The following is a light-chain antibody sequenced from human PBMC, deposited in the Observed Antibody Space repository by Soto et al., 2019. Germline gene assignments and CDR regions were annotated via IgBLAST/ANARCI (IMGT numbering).Light chain of an antibody. CDR3: QQYNNWPPT. V-gene: IGKV3-15*01. Sequence: EPVMTQSPATLSVSPGQRATLSCRASQSVSSNLAWYQQKPGQAPRLLMYGASSRATGIPARFSASGSGTEFTLTISSLQSEDFAVYCCQQYNNWPPTFGQGTKVDIK. CDR2: GAS. J-gene: IGKJ1*01. CDR1: QSVSSN.